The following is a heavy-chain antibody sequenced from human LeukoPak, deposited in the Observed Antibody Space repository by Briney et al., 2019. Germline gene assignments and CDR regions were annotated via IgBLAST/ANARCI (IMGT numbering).Heavy chain of an antibody. CDR1: GYTFTSYD. CDR3: ARADSPGASYHY. V-gene: IGHV1-8*03. CDR2: MNPNSGNT. Sequence: ASVKVSCKASGYTFTSYDINWARQATGQVLEWMGWMNPNSGNTVFAQKFRGRVTFSRSTSISTAYMELSSLKSQDTAVYYCARADSPGASYHYWGQGTLVTVSS. D-gene: IGHD1-26*01. J-gene: IGHJ4*02.